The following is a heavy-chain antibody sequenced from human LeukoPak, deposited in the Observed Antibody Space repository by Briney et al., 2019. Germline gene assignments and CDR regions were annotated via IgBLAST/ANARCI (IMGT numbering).Heavy chain of an antibody. CDR2: ISAYNGNT. Sequence: ASVKVPCKASGYTFTSYGISWVRQAPGQGLEWMGWISAYNGNTNYAQKLQGRVTMTTDTSTSTAYMELRSLRSDDTAVYYCARDRGRYFDWFGFDYWGQGTLVTVSS. V-gene: IGHV1-18*01. D-gene: IGHD3-9*01. J-gene: IGHJ4*02. CDR1: GYTFTSYG. CDR3: ARDRGRYFDWFGFDY.